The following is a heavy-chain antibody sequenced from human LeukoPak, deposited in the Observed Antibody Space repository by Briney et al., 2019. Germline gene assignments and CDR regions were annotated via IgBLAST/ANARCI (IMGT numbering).Heavy chain of an antibody. CDR2: IKQDGSDK. J-gene: IGHJ4*02. CDR1: GFTFSSYW. D-gene: IGHD6-19*01. Sequence: GGSLRPSCAASGFTFSSYWMSWVRQAPGKGLEWVANIKQDGSDKYYVDSVKGRFTISRDNANNSLYLQMNSPRAEDTAVYYCARDHGTSGWYGHYFDYWGQGILVTVSS. V-gene: IGHV3-7*01. CDR3: ARDHGTSGWYGHYFDY.